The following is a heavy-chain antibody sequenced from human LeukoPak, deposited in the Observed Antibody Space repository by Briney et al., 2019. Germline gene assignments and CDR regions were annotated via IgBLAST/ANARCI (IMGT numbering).Heavy chain of an antibody. J-gene: IGHJ4*02. Sequence: GGSLRLSCAVSGFSFFYTGMGWVRQAPGKGLEWVSVIYSGGSTYYADSVKGRFTISRDNSKNTLYLQMNSLRAEDTAVYYCARSSGSWDYFDYWGQGTLVTVSS. CDR1: GFSFFYTG. CDR2: IYSGGST. V-gene: IGHV3-53*01. CDR3: ARSSGSWDYFDY. D-gene: IGHD3-10*01.